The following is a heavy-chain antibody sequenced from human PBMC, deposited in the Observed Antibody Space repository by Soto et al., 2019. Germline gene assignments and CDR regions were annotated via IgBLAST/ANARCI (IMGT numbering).Heavy chain of an antibody. Sequence: QVQLVQSGAEVKKPGASVKVSCKTSGYTFTGHYMHWVRQAPGQGLEWMGWINPSSGGTNYAQKCQGWVTMTWDTSISTAYMELKRLKSDDTAVYFCARATNSGSYFDFDYWGQGTLVTVSP. CDR1: GYTFTGHY. CDR2: INPSSGGT. V-gene: IGHV1-2*04. J-gene: IGHJ4*02. CDR3: ARATNSGSYFDFDY. D-gene: IGHD1-26*01.